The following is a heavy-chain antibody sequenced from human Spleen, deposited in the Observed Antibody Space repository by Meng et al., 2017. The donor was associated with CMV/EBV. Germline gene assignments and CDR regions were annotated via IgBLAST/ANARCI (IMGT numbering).Heavy chain of an antibody. V-gene: IGHV4-59*12. D-gene: IGHD3-3*01. CDR2: IYYSGST. CDR3: ARGYDFWSGYSKYFQH. CDR1: GGSISSYY. J-gene: IGHJ1*01. Sequence: GSLRLSCTVSGGSISSYYWSWIRQPPGKGLEWIGYIYYSGSTNYNPSLKSRVTISVDTSKNQFSLKLSSVTAADTAVYYCARGYDFWSGYSKYFQHWGQGTLVTVSS.